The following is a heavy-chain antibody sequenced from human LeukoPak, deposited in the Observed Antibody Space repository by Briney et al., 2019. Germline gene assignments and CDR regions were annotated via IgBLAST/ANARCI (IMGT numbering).Heavy chain of an antibody. J-gene: IGHJ4*02. CDR3: ARGKDLLLWFGESDY. V-gene: IGHV3-7*01. CDR2: IKQDGSEK. CDR1: GFTFSSYW. Sequence: PGGSLRLSCAASGFTFSSYWMSWVRQAPGKGLEWVANIKQDGSEKYYVDSVKGRFTIFRDNAKNSLYLQMNSLRAEDTAVYYCARGKDLLLWFGESDYWGQGTLVTVSS. D-gene: IGHD3-10*01.